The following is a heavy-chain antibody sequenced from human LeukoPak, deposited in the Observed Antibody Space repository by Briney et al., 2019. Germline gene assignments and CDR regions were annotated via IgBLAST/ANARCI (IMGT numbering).Heavy chain of an antibody. CDR1: GGTFSSYA. J-gene: IGHJ4*02. D-gene: IGHD3-3*01. CDR2: IIPIFGTA. V-gene: IGHV1-69*05. CDR3: ARDSNYDFWSGYYRFDY. Sequence: ASVKVSCKASGGTFSSYAISWVRQAPGQGLEWMGGIIPIFGTANYAQKFQGRVTITTDESTSTAYMELSSLRSEDTAVYYCARDSNYDFWSGYYRFDYWGQGTLVTVSS.